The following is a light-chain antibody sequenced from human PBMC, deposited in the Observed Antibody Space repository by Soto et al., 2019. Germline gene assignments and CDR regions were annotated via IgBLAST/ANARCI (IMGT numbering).Light chain of an antibody. Sequence: QSVLTQPASVSGSPGQSITISCTGTSSDGGGYNYVSWYQQHPGKAPKLMIYDVSNRPSGISNRFSGSKSGNTASLTISGLQAEDEADYYCSSYTSSSSPYVFGXGTKVTVL. J-gene: IGLJ1*01. CDR1: SSDGGGYNY. V-gene: IGLV2-14*03. CDR2: DVS. CDR3: SSYTSSSSPYV.